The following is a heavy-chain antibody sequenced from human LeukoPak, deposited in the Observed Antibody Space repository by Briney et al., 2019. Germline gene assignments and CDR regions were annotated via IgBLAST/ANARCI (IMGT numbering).Heavy chain of an antibody. CDR3: ARRAGDYSHPYDY. CDR1: GFTVSSNS. J-gene: IGHJ4*02. Sequence: GGSLRLSCTVSGFTVSSNSMSWVRQAPGKGLEWVSFIYSGGSTHYSDSVKGRFTISRDNSKNTLYLQMNSLRAEDTAVYYCARRAGDYSHPYDYWGQGTLVTVSS. V-gene: IGHV3-53*01. D-gene: IGHD3-22*01. CDR2: IYSGGST.